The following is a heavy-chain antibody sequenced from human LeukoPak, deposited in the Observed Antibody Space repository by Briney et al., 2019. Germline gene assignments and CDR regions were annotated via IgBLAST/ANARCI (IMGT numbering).Heavy chain of an antibody. CDR2: ISYDGSIK. V-gene: IGHV3-30*04. CDR1: GFTFNTYA. Sequence: GGSLRLSCAASGFTFNTYAMHWVRQAPGKGLEWVAVISYDGSIKYYADSVKGRFTISRDNSKNTLCLQMNSLRAEDAALYYCARDETGSGGSYYGMDVWGQGATVTVSS. CDR3: ARDETGSGGSYYGMDV. J-gene: IGHJ6*02. D-gene: IGHD3-10*01.